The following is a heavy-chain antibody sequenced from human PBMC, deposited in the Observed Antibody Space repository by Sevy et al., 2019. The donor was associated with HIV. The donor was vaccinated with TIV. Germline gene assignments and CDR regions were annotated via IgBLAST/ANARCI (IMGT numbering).Heavy chain of an antibody. CDR1: GYTFTGYY. Sequence: ASVKVSCKASGYTFTGYYMHWVRQAPGQGLEWMGWINPNSGGTNYAQKFQGRVTMTRDTSISTAYMELGRLRSDDTAVYYCARGYCGGDCYSPLTYFDYWGQGTLVTVSS. V-gene: IGHV1-2*02. D-gene: IGHD2-21*02. J-gene: IGHJ4*02. CDR2: INPNSGGT. CDR3: ARGYCGGDCYSPLTYFDY.